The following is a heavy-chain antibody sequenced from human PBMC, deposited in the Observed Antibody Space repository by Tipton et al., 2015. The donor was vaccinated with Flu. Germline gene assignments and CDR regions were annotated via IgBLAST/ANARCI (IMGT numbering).Heavy chain of an antibody. Sequence: SLRLSCEASGFAFGDYAMNWVRQAPGRGLEWLSVISRSGDDTYFAHSVKGRFTISRDNSRNTLYLQMNHLSADDTAIYYCVKAGQGGYPFFYFGMDVWGHGTTVTVSS. CDR2: ISRSGDDT. CDR3: VKAGQGGYPFFYFGMDV. D-gene: IGHD3-16*02. CDR1: GFAFGDYA. J-gene: IGHJ6*02. V-gene: IGHV3-23*01.